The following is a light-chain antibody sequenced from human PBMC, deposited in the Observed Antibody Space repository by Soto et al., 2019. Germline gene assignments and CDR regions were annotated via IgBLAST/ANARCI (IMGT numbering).Light chain of an antibody. CDR2: EVS. V-gene: IGLV2-14*01. CDR3: FSFTTDWTHV. Sequence: QSVLTQPASVSGSPGQSITISCTGSSSDIGAYNYVSWFQQYPGKAPKLIISEVSNRPSGVSNRFSGSKSGTAAYLTISGLQTEDEADYFCFSFTTDWTHVFGTGTKLTVL. J-gene: IGLJ1*01. CDR1: SSDIGAYNY.